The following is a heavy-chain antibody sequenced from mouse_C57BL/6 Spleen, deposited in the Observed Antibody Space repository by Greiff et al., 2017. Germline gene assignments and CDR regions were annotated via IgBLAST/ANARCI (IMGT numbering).Heavy chain of an antibody. CDR3: ARFYSNYVDY. J-gene: IGHJ2*01. V-gene: IGHV1-64*01. Sequence: QVQLQQPGAELVKPGASVKLSCKASGYTFTSYWMHWVKQRPGQGLEWIGMINPNSGSTNYNEKFKSKATLTVDKSSSTAYMQLSSLTSEDSAVYYCARFYSNYVDYWGQGTTLTVSS. CDR2: INPNSGST. CDR1: GYTFTSYW. D-gene: IGHD2-5*01.